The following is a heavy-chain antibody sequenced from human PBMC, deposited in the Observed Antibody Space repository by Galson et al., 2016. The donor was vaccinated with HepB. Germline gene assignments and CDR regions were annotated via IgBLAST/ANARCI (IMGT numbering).Heavy chain of an antibody. CDR3: ARLAHSSSSGHFDY. J-gene: IGHJ4*02. V-gene: IGHV4-59*08. D-gene: IGHD6-6*01. CDR1: SGSISSSY. CDR2: IYYTGST. Sequence: SETLSLTCTVSSGSISSSYWTWIRQPPGTGLEWLGYIYYTGSTNYNPSLRGRVTISLDTSKNQFSLKLRSVTAADTAVYYCARLAHSSSSGHFDYWGQGTLVTVSS.